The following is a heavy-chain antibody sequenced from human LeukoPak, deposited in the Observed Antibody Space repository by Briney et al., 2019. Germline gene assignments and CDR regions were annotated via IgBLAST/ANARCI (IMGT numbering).Heavy chain of an antibody. CDR1: GFTFSNYA. CDR2: ISGSGGST. D-gene: IGHD3-10*01. J-gene: IGHJ4*02. Sequence: GGSLRLSCTASGFTFSNYAMSWVRQAPGKGLEWVSAISGSGGSTYYADFVKGRFTISRDNSNNTLYLPMNSLRAEDTAVYYCAKGLDGSGSYSPLDYWGQGTLVTVSS. CDR3: AKGLDGSGSYSPLDY. V-gene: IGHV3-23*01.